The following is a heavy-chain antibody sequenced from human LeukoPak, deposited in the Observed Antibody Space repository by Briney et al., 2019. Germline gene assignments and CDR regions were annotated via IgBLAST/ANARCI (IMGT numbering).Heavy chain of an antibody. Sequence: SVKVSCKASGGTFSSYTISWVRQAPGQGLEWMGRIIPILGIANFAQKFQGRVTITADKSTSTAYMELSSLRSEDTAVYYCAREKTVAHFDYWGQGTLVTVSS. CDR1: GGTFSSYT. J-gene: IGHJ4*02. CDR3: AREKTVAHFDY. CDR2: IIPILGIA. V-gene: IGHV1-69*04. D-gene: IGHD4-23*01.